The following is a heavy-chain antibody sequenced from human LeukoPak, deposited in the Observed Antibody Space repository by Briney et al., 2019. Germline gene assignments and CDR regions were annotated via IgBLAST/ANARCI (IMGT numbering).Heavy chain of an antibody. CDR1: GFTFSSYW. J-gene: IGHJ4*02. CDR2: IKQDGSEK. Sequence: GGSLRLSCAASGFTFSSYWMSWVRQAPGKGLEWVANIKQDGSEKYYVDSVKGRFTISRGNAKNSLYLQMNSLRAEDTAVYYCARETPRRGETRDGYRWGQGTLVTVSS. CDR3: ARETPRRGETRDGYR. V-gene: IGHV3-7*01. D-gene: IGHD5-24*01.